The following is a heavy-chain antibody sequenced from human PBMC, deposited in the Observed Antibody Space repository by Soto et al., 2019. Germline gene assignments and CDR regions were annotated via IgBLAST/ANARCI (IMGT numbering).Heavy chain of an antibody. CDR1: GFTFSSYG. CDR3: AKERGSSSVKGPSSARYGPFDY. V-gene: IGHV3-30*18. Sequence: QVQLVESGGGVVQPGRSLRLSCAASGFTFSSYGMHWVRQAPGKGLEWVAVISYDGSNKYYADSVKGRFTISRDNSKNTLYLQMNSLRAEDTAVYYCAKERGSSSVKGPSSARYGPFDYWGQGTLVTVSS. CDR2: ISYDGSNK. D-gene: IGHD6-13*01. J-gene: IGHJ4*02.